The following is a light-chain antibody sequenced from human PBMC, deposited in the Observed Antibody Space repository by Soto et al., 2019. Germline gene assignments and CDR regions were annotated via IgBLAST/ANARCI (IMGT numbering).Light chain of an antibody. CDR2: GAS. V-gene: IGKV3-20*01. Sequence: EIVLTQSPGTLSLSPGERATLSCRASQSVSSHLAWYQQRPGQAPRLLIYGASSRATGIPDRFSGSGSGTDFTLTISRLEPEDFALYSCQQYGNSPPLTFGGGTKVEIK. J-gene: IGKJ4*01. CDR3: QQYGNSPPLT. CDR1: QSVSSH.